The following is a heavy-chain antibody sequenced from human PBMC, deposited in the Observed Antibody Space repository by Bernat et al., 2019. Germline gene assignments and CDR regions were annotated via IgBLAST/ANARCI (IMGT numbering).Heavy chain of an antibody. D-gene: IGHD6-19*01. CDR3: AKDSLYSRGWYGVGD. J-gene: IGHJ4*02. CDR1: GFTFSSFG. Sequence: QVHLVESGGGVVQPGRSLRLSCAASGFTFSSFGMHWVRQAPGKGLEWVAAISHDRNTLYYDDSVKGRFTISTDDSKNTLYLQLDSLRAEDTAMYYCAKDSLYSRGWYGVGDWGQGTLVTVAS. CDR2: ISHDRNTL. V-gene: IGHV3-30*18.